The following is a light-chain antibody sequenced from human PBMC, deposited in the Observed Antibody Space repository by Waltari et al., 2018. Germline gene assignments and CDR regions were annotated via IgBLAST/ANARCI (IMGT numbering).Light chain of an antibody. V-gene: IGLV2-23*02. Sequence: QSALTQPASVSGSPGQSITISSTGPSSDVGGYHYVSWYQQHPVKDPNVMISAVSQRLSGGSNRFAGSKSGNTASLTISGLQAEDEADYYCCSYAGSSTLVFGGGTKLTVL. CDR1: SSDVGGYHY. CDR3: CSYAGSSTLV. J-gene: IGLJ2*01. CDR2: AVS.